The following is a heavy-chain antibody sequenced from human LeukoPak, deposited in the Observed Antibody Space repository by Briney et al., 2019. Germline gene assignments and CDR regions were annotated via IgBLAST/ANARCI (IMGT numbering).Heavy chain of an antibody. CDR3: TRSDCSSGRCPGFDN. CDR2: TYYRSKWFI. V-gene: IGHV6-1*01. CDR1: GDIVSSNSAA. Sequence: SQTFSPTCGISGDIVSSNSAAWNWIRQSPSRGLEWLGRTYYRSKWFINYAPFVKSRIIINPDTPKNQVSLQLNSVTPEDTAVYYCTRSDCSSGRCPGFDNWGQGTLVTVSS. D-gene: IGHD6-19*01. J-gene: IGHJ4*02.